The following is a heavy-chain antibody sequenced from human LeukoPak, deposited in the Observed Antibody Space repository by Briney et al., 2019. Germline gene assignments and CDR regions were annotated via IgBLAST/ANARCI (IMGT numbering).Heavy chain of an antibody. CDR2: ISGSGLTT. J-gene: IGHJ4*02. CDR1: GFXFSSYA. D-gene: IGHD6-19*01. Sequence: PGGSLRLSCAASGFXFSSYAMSWVRQAPGKGLEWVSGISGSGLTTYYADSVRARFTISRDNSKNTLYLQMNSLRDEDTAVYYCAKARSGWLLLDHWGQGTLVTVSS. CDR3: AKARSGWLLLDH. V-gene: IGHV3-23*01.